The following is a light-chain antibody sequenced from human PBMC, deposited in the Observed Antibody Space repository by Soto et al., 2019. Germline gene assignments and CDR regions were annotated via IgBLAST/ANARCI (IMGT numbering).Light chain of an antibody. Sequence: QSALTQPASVSGSPGQSITISCTGTGGTVGGYNLVSWYQQYPDKAPKLMIFDVNTRPSGVSNRFSGSKSGNTASLTISGLQAEDEADYYCSSYKSSSTLPYVFGTGTKLTVL. CDR1: GGTVGGYNL. V-gene: IGLV2-14*01. J-gene: IGLJ1*01. CDR2: DVN. CDR3: SSYKSSSTLPYV.